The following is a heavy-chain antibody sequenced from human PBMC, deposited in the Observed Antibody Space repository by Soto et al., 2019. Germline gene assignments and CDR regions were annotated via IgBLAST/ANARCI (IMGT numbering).Heavy chain of an antibody. V-gene: IGHV1-3*01. J-gene: IGHJ6*02. CDR3: ARDSPNYYYYGMDV. CDR1: GYTFTSYA. CDR2: INAGNGNT. Sequence: ASVKVSCKASGYTFTSYAMHWVRQAPGQGLEWMGWINAGNGNTKYSQKFQGRVTITRDTSASTAYMELSSLRSEDTAVYYCARDSPNYYYYGMDVWGQGTTVTVSS.